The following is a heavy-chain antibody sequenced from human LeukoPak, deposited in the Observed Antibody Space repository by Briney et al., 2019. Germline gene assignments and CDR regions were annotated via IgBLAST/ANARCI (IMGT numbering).Heavy chain of an antibody. V-gene: IGHV3-53*01. Sequence: GGSLRLSCAASGFTVSSNYMGWVRQAPGKGLEWVSVIYSGGSTYYADSVKGRFTISRDNSKNTLYLQMNSLRAEDTAVYYCARGRPYYYDSSGYYPYDAFDIWAKGQWSPSLQ. CDR1: GFTVSSNY. CDR3: ARGRPYYYDSSGYYPYDAFDI. CDR2: IYSGGST. J-gene: IGHJ3*02. D-gene: IGHD3-22*01.